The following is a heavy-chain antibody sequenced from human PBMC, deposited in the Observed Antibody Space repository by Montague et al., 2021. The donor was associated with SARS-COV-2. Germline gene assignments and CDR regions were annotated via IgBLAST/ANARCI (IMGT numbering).Heavy chain of an antibody. D-gene: IGHD7-27*01. CDR3: AKGSHIYETRGLRTGWFDP. J-gene: IGHJ5*02. CDR1: GGSTASHY. CDR2: VYYNGDT. V-gene: IGHV4-59*11. Sequence: SETLSLTCTVSGGSTASHYWNWIRQSPGKRPEWIGYVYYNGDTKYNPSLQSRVTISIDTSENQFSLRLNSVTAADTAVYFRAKGSHIYETRGLRTGWFDPWGQGTLVTVSS.